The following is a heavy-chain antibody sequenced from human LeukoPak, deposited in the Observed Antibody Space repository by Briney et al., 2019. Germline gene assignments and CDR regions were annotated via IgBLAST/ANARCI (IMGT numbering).Heavy chain of an antibody. CDR3: TQYSGYDSFDY. Sequence: GRSLRLSCTASGFTFGDYAMSWVRQAPGKGLEWVGFIRSKAYGGTTEYAASVKGRFTISRDDSKSIAYLQMNNLKTEDTAVYYCTQYSGYDSFDYWGQGTLVTVSS. D-gene: IGHD5-12*01. V-gene: IGHV3-49*04. CDR2: IRSKAYGGTT. CDR1: GFTFGDYA. J-gene: IGHJ4*02.